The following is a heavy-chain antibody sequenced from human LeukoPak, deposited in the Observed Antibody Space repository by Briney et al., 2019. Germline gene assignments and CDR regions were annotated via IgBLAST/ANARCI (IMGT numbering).Heavy chain of an antibody. CDR2: IIPIFGTA. Sequence: SVKVSCKASGGTFSSYAISWVRQAPGQGLEWMGGIIPIFGTANYAQKFQGRVTITADESTSTAYMELSSLRSEDTAVYYCARASPYSSGWAPPYYYYYMDVWGKGTTVTISS. V-gene: IGHV1-69*13. D-gene: IGHD6-19*01. CDR3: ARASPYSSGWAPPYYYYYMDV. J-gene: IGHJ6*03. CDR1: GGTFSSYA.